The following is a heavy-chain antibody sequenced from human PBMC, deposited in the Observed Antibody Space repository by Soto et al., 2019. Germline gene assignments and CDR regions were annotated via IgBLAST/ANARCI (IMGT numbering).Heavy chain of an antibody. CDR1: GFTFSDYY. CDR2: ISSSSSYT. Sequence: QVQLVESGGGLVKPGGSLRLSCAASGFTFSDYYMSWIRQAPGKGLEWVSYISSSSSYTNYADSVKGRFTISRDNAKNSLYLQMNCLRADDTAVYYCARDHHRYSGYDYVDYWGQGTLVTVSS. CDR3: ARDHHRYSGYDYVDY. J-gene: IGHJ4*02. D-gene: IGHD5-12*01. V-gene: IGHV3-11*05.